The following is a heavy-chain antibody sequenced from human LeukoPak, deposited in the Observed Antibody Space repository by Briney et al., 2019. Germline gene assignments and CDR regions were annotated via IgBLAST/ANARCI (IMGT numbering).Heavy chain of an antibody. CDR3: ARGGYCSSTSCFVLFDY. CDR2: ISSSSSTI. Sequence: QPGGSLRLSCAASGFTFSSYSMNWVRQAPGKGLEWVSYISSSSSTIYYADSVKGRFTISRDNAKNSLYLQMNSLRAEDTAVYYCARGGYCSSTSCFVLFDYWGQGTLVTVSS. V-gene: IGHV3-48*01. D-gene: IGHD2-2*01. J-gene: IGHJ4*02. CDR1: GFTFSSYS.